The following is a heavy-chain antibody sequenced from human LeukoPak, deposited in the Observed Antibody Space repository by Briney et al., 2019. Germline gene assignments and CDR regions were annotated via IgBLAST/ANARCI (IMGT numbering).Heavy chain of an antibody. Sequence: SETLSLTCAVYGGSFSGYYWSWIRQPPGKGLEWIGEINRSGSTNYNPSLKSRVTISVDTSKNQFSLKLSSVTAADTAVYYCARVKGGYSSFDYWGQGTLVTVSS. CDR1: GGSFSGYY. J-gene: IGHJ4*02. V-gene: IGHV4-34*01. CDR2: INRSGST. D-gene: IGHD6-25*01. CDR3: ARVKGGYSSFDY.